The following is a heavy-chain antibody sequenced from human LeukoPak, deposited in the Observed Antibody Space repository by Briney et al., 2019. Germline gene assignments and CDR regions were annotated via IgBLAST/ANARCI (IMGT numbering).Heavy chain of an antibody. Sequence: SETLSLTCTVSGGSISSGGYWSWIRQYPGKGLEWIGYIYYNGNTDYNPSLKSRVSISVDTSKNQFSLKLSSVTAADTAVYYCANSATTHRGVYFDYWGQGTLVTVSS. J-gene: IGHJ4*02. CDR1: GGSISSGGY. CDR2: IYYNGNT. CDR3: ANSATTHRGVYFDY. D-gene: IGHD4-11*01. V-gene: IGHV4-31*03.